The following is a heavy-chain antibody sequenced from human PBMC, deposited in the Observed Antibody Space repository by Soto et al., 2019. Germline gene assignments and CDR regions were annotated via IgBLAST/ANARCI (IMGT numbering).Heavy chain of an antibody. CDR1: SGSISSSNW. J-gene: IGHJ5*02. D-gene: IGHD2-15*01. CDR2: IYHSGST. CDR3: AANPIFCSGGSCYPSNWFDP. V-gene: IGHV4-4*02. Sequence: QVQLQESGPGLVKPSGTLSLTCAVSSGSISSSNWWSWVRQPPGKGLEWIGEIYHSGSTNYNPSLKSRVTIPVDKSKNQFSLKLSSVTAADTAVYYCAANPIFCSGGSCYPSNWFDPWGQGTLVTVSS.